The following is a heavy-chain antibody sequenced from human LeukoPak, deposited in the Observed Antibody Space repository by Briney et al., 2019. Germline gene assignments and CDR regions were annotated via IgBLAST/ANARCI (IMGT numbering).Heavy chain of an antibody. CDR2: IYISGRT. V-gene: IGHV4-4*07. CDR1: GGSISSYF. D-gene: IGHD4-17*01. CDR3: GRGDFGDSDVFRL. J-gene: IGHJ4*02. Sequence: SETLSLTCTVSGGSISSYFCSWIRQPAGKGLEWIGRIYISGRTTYNPSLESRVTMSVDTSKNRFPLNLRSVTAADTAVYYCGRGDFGDSDVFRLWGQGTLVGVSS.